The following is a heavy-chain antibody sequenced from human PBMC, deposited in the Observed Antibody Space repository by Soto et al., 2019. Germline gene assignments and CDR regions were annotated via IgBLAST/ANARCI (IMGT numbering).Heavy chain of an antibody. CDR2: IYSGGST. D-gene: IGHD6-13*01. Sequence: EVQLVESGGGLIQPGGSLRLSCAASGFTVSSNYMSWVRQAPGKGLEWVSVIYSGGSTYYADSVKGRFTISRDNSKNTLYLQMNSLRAEDTAVYYCARGYSSSWYRWFDPWGQGTLVTVSS. CDR3: ARGYSSSWYRWFDP. V-gene: IGHV3-53*01. CDR1: GFTVSSNY. J-gene: IGHJ5*02.